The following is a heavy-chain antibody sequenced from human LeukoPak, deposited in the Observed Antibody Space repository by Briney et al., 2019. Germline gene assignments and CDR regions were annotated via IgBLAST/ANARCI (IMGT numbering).Heavy chain of an antibody. V-gene: IGHV3-48*03. D-gene: IGHD4-17*01. Sequence: QPGGSLRLSCAASGVTFSSYEMNWVRQAPGKGLEWVSYISSSGSTIYYADSVKGRFTISRDNAKNSLYLRMNSLRAEDTAVYYCARDGDYTGGDYWGQGTLVTVSS. CDR3: ARDGDYTGGDY. CDR1: GVTFSSYE. CDR2: ISSSGSTI. J-gene: IGHJ4*02.